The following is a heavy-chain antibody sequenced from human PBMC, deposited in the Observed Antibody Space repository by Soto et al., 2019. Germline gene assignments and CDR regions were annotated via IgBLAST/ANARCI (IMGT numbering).Heavy chain of an antibody. D-gene: IGHD3-22*01. CDR1: AFTFNSYR. J-gene: IGHJ3*02. CDR3: ARIKFTYYYDTSGSGAFDM. V-gene: IGHV1-18*01. Sequence: AASVKVSCKTSAFTFNSYRFTWVRQAPGQGLEWMGWISAYSGNTNYAQKLQGRLTMTTDTSTSTAYMELRSLRSDDTAVYYCARIKFTYYYDTSGSGAFDMWGQGTMVTVSS. CDR2: ISAYSGNT.